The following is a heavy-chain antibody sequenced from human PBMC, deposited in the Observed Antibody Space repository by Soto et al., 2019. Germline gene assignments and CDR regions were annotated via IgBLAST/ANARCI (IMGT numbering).Heavy chain of an antibody. CDR2: ISSSSSYI. V-gene: IGHV3-21*01. Sequence: EVQLVESGGGLVKPGGSLRLSCAASGFTFSTYSMNWVRQAPGKGLEWVSSISSSSSYIYYADSVKGRFTISRDNAKNSPSLQMTSLRSEATAVYYCYTVVATHYFAYWGQGTLFTVSS. J-gene: IGHJ4*02. D-gene: IGHD1-26*01. CDR1: GFTFSTYS. CDR3: YTVVATHYFAY.